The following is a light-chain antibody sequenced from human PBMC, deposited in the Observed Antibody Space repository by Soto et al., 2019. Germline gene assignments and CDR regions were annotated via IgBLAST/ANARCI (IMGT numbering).Light chain of an antibody. CDR2: EGH. CDR3: CLYIGVTTYV. CDR1: SGVVGRLSL. V-gene: IGLV2-23*01. J-gene: IGLJ1*01. Sequence: QSALAQPASGSGSPGQSITIACTGTSGVVGRLSLVSWDQQHPGKAPKVMISEGHRRPSGVPDPFSGTTSVIPASLTISGLQADDEADYYCCLYIGVTTYVFGTGTKVTVL.